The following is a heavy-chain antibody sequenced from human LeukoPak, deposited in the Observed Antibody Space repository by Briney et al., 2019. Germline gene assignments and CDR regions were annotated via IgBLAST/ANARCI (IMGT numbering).Heavy chain of an antibody. CDR2: ISSSGST. CDR1: GDSISSGDYD. Sequence: SQTLSLTCTVSGDSISSGDYDWSWLRQPAGKGLEWIGRISSSGSTNYNPSLKSRVTISVDRSKNQFSLKLSSVTAADTAVYFCARGPYSYDSSGAFDIWGQGTMVTVSS. CDR3: ARGPYSYDSSGAFDI. V-gene: IGHV4-61*02. D-gene: IGHD3-22*01. J-gene: IGHJ3*02.